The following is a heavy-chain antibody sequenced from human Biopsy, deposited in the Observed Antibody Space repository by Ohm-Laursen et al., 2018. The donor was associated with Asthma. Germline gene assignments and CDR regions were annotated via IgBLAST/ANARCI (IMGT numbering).Heavy chain of an antibody. V-gene: IGHV4-39*01. D-gene: IGHD2-2*01. CDR1: GASITSSAYY. Sequence: SETLSLTCTVSGASITSSAYYWGWIRQPPGKGLEWIGSMYYGETTYYSPSLNSRVTISVDTSKNQFSLILSSVTAADTAVYYCARHDHRWDTYADFWGQGTLVTVSS. CDR2: MYYGETT. J-gene: IGHJ4*02. CDR3: ARHDHRWDTYADF.